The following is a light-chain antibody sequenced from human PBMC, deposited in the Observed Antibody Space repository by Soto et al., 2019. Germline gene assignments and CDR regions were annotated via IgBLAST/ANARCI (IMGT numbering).Light chain of an antibody. CDR2: EDD. Sequence: LTQPHSVSESPGKTVTISCTRSSGNIATNYVQWYQQRPGSAPSAVIYEDDKRPSGVPDRYSGSIDSSSNSASLTISGLKTEDEADYYCQSYDSPDIIFGGGTKVTVL. CDR1: SGNIATNY. V-gene: IGLV6-57*04. J-gene: IGLJ2*01. CDR3: QSYDSPDII.